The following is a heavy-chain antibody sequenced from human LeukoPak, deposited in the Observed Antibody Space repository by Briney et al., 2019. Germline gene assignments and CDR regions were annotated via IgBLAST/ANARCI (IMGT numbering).Heavy chain of an antibody. CDR3: AREDTAMAHDTFDI. CDR1: GFTFSRYW. D-gene: IGHD5-18*01. V-gene: IGHV3-74*01. Sequence: PGGXXXXXCAASGFTFSRYWMHWVRQAPGKGLVWVSRINSDGGATTYADSVKGRSTISRENAKKTLYLQMNSLRAEDTAVYYCAREDTAMAHDTFDIWGQGTLVTVSS. J-gene: IGHJ3*02. CDR2: INSDGGAT.